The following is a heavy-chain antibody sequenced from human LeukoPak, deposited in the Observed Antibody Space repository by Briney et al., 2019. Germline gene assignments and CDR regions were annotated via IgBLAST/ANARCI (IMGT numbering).Heavy chain of an antibody. CDR1: GFTFSNYA. D-gene: IGHD3-9*01. V-gene: IGHV3-23*01. Sequence: GGSLRLACAASGFTFSNYALSWVRQAPGKGLEWVSSIGSSVNSTHYADSVKGRFTISRDNSKNTLYLQMNSLRAEDTAVYYCAIDQAVDWFYYYYGMDVWGLGTTVIVSS. J-gene: IGHJ6*02. CDR3: AIDQAVDWFYYYYGMDV. CDR2: IGSSVNST.